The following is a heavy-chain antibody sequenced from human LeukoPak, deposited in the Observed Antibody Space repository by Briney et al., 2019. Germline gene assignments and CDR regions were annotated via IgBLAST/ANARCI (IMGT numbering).Heavy chain of an antibody. V-gene: IGHV4-38-2*01. D-gene: IGHD2-2*01. CDR1: GYSISSGYY. J-gene: IGHJ6*03. Sequence: PSETLSLTXAVSGYSISSGYYWGWIRQPPGKGLEWIGCIYHSGSTYYNPSLKSRVTISVDTSKNQFSLKLSSVTAADTAVYYCARRSVVPANYYYYYMDVWGKGTTVTVSS. CDR3: ARRSVVPANYYYYYMDV. CDR2: IYHSGST.